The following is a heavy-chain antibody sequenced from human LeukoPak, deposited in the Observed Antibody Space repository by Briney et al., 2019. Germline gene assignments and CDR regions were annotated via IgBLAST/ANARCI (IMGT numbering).Heavy chain of an antibody. V-gene: IGHV3-48*01. D-gene: IGHD3-9*01. CDR3: ARVPASRGPKNRGSYDILTGYYRD. Sequence: GGSLRLSCAASGFTFSSYSMNWVRQAPGKGLEWLSYISSSSTTIYHADSVQGRFTISRDNAKNSLYLQMNSLRAEDTAVYYCARVPASRGPKNRGSYDILTGYYRDWGQGTLVTVSS. J-gene: IGHJ4*02. CDR1: GFTFSSYS. CDR2: ISSSSTTI.